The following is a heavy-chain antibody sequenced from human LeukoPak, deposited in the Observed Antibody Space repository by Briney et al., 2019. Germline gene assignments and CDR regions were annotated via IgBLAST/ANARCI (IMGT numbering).Heavy chain of an antibody. CDR2: IRSKANSYAT. CDR1: GFTFSGSA. Sequence: PGGSLRLSCAASGFTFSGSAMHWVRQASGKGLEWVGRIRSKANSYATAYAASVKGRFTISRDDSKNTAYLQMNSLETEDTAVYYCLVWFGELDYFDYWGQGTLVTVSS. CDR3: LVWFGELDYFDY. J-gene: IGHJ4*02. V-gene: IGHV3-73*01. D-gene: IGHD3-10*01.